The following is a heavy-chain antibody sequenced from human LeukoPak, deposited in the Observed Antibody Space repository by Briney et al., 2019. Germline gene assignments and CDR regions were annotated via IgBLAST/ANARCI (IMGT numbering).Heavy chain of an antibody. CDR1: GGSISSSSYY. CDR3: ARDETLTALFDY. Sequence: PSETLSLTCTVSGGSISSSSYYWGWIRQSPGKGLEWIGSIHHGGSTYYNPSLKSRVTISVDTSKYQFSLKVTSVTAADSAVYYCARDETLTALFDYWGQGTLVTVSS. J-gene: IGHJ4*02. V-gene: IGHV4-39*07. CDR2: IHHGGST.